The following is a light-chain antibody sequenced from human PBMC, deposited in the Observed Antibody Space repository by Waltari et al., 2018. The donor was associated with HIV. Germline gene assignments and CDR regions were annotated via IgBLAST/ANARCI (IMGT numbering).Light chain of an antibody. V-gene: IGLV2-23*02. Sequence: QSALTQPASVSGSLGQSVTISRTGTTRPIGRDDVVSRYNKQPGKVPKHLIFEVNKRPSGVSSRFFGSKSGNTASLTISRLQTDDEAAYYCCSFAGDKDSQISKYVFGTGTTVTVL. CDR1: TRPIGRDDV. CDR2: EVN. CDR3: CSFAGDKDSQISKYV. J-gene: IGLJ1*01.